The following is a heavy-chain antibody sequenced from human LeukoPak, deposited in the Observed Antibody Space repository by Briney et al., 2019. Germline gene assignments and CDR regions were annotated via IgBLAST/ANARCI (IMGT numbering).Heavy chain of an antibody. J-gene: IGHJ4*02. D-gene: IGHD2-8*01. CDR2: IYPSGST. Sequence: PSETLSLTCTVSGGSISSGSYYWSWIRQPAGKGLEWIGRIYPSGSTNYNPSLKSRVTISVDTSKNQFSLKLSSVTAADTGVYYCARGNNNNVFDSWGQGTLVTVSS. CDR1: GGSISSGSYY. CDR3: ARGNNNNVFDS. V-gene: IGHV4-61*02.